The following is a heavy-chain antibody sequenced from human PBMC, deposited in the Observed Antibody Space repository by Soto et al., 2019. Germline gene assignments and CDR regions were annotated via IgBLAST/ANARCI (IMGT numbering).Heavy chain of an antibody. D-gene: IGHD2-8*01. CDR2: INPSGGST. CDR1: GYTFTSYY. V-gene: IGHV1-46*01. Sequence: QVQLVQSGAEVKKPGASVKVSCKASGYTFTSYYMHWVRQAPGQGLEWMGIINPSGGSTSYAQKFQCRVTMTRDTSTSTVYMELSSLRSEDTAVYYCARQARYCTNGVCSAYGMDVWGQGTKVTVSS. J-gene: IGHJ6*02. CDR3: ARQARYCTNGVCSAYGMDV.